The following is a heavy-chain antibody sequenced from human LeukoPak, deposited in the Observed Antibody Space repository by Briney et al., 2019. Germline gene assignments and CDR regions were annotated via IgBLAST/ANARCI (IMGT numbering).Heavy chain of an antibody. CDR1: GHTLTELS. J-gene: IGHJ5*02. CDR2: FDPEDGET. Sequence: ASVKVSCKVSGHTLTELSMHWVRQAPGKGLEWMGGFDPEDGETIYAQRFQGRVTMTEDTSTDTAYMELSSLRSEDTAVYYCATVRLRRIVGATGDWFDPWGQGTLVTVSS. V-gene: IGHV1-24*01. D-gene: IGHD1-26*01. CDR3: ATVRLRRIVGATGDWFDP.